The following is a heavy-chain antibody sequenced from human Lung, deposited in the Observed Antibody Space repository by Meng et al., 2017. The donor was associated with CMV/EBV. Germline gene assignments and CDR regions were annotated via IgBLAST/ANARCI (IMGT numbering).Heavy chain of an antibody. CDR1: GYAINSRKW. D-gene: IGHD3-10*01. Sequence: VQVGGSEQGLVKPAEPLFLTCAVSGYAINSRKWWAWVRQPPGKGLEWIGEIPNRGSSAFNPSLKSRVSMSIDKSNNQFSLKLTSVTAADTAVYHCLRRSGGSVWGQGTLVTVSS. J-gene: IGHJ1*01. CDR2: IPNRGSS. CDR3: LRRSGGSV. V-gene: IGHV4-4*02.